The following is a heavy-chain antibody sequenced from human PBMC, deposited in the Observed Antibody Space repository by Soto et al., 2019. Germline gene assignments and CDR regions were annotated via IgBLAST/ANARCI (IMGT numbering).Heavy chain of an antibody. D-gene: IGHD5-18*01. CDR2: INNSGRT. Sequence: SETLSLTCTVSGGSISSYDWSWIRQPAGKGLEWMGRINNSGRTNYNPSLRSRLTMSVDTSKNQLTLKLPSVTAADTAVYYCARYVDTAMRGVKNWFDPWGQGTLLTVSS. CDR3: ARYVDTAMRGVKNWFDP. V-gene: IGHV4-4*07. J-gene: IGHJ5*02. CDR1: GGSISSYD.